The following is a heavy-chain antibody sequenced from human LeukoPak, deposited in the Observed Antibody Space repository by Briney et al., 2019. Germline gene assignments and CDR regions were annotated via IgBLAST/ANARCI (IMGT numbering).Heavy chain of an antibody. Sequence: GGSLRLSCAASGFXXNTYAMSXVXXAXXXXXEXVSGIRGSGVSTYYADSVKGRFTISRDNSKNTLYLQMNSLRAEDTAVYYCAKEVRECAWYYFDYWGQGTLVTVSS. CDR3: AKEVRECAWYYFDY. J-gene: IGHJ4*02. D-gene: IGHD3-10*01. CDR2: IRGSGVST. V-gene: IGHV3-23*01. CDR1: GFXXNTYA.